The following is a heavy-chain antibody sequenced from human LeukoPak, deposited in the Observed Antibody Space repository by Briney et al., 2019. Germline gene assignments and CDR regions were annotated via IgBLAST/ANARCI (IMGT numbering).Heavy chain of an antibody. Sequence: SVKVSCKASGGTFISYAISWVRQAPGQGLEWMGGIIPIFGTANYAQKFQGRVTITADESTSTAYMELSSLRSEDTAVYYCARGVGYSYGLYFDYWGQGTLVTVSS. CDR1: GGTFISYA. CDR2: IIPIFGTA. J-gene: IGHJ4*02. CDR3: ARGVGYSYGLYFDY. V-gene: IGHV1-69*13. D-gene: IGHD5-18*01.